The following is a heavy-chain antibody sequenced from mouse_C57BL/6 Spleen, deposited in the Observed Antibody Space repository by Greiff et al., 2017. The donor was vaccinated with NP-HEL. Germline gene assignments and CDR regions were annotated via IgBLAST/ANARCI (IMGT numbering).Heavy chain of an antibody. Sequence: QVQLQQPGAELVKPGASVKLSCKASGYTFTSYWMQWVKQRPGQGPEWIGEIDPSDSYTNYNQKFKGKATLTVDTSSSTAYMQLSSLTSEDSAVYYCARGDYGNYEGFAYWGQGTLVTVSA. CDR1: GYTFTSYW. J-gene: IGHJ3*01. D-gene: IGHD2-1*01. CDR3: ARGDYGNYEGFAY. V-gene: IGHV1-50*01. CDR2: IDPSDSYT.